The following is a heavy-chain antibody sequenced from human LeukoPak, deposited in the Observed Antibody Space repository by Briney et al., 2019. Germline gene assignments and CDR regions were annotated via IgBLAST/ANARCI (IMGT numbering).Heavy chain of an antibody. Sequence: PGGSLRLSCAASGFTVSSNYMSWVRQAPGKGLEWVSVIYSGGSTYYADSVKGRFTISRDNSKNTLYLQMNSLRAEDTAVYYCARDMRYYDSSGYYPDAFDIWGQGTMVTVSS. CDR3: ARDMRYYDSSGYYPDAFDI. V-gene: IGHV3-66*01. D-gene: IGHD3-22*01. J-gene: IGHJ3*02. CDR2: IYSGGST. CDR1: GFTVSSNY.